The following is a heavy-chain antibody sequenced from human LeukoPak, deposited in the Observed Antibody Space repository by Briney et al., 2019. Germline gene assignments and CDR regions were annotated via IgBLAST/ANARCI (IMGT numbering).Heavy chain of an antibody. Sequence: PGGSLRLSCAASGFTFSSYGMHWVRQAPGKGREWVAFIRYDGSNKYYADSLKGRFTISRDNSKNTLYLQMNSLRAEDTAVYYCAREGVLQQPLYYYYYYGMDVWGQGTTVTVSS. V-gene: IGHV3-30*02. CDR1: GFTFSSYG. J-gene: IGHJ6*02. D-gene: IGHD6-13*01. CDR3: AREGVLQQPLYYYYYYGMDV. CDR2: IRYDGSNK.